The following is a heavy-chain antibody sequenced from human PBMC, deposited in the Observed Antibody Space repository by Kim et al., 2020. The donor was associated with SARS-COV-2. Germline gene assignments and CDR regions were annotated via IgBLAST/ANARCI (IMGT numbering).Heavy chain of an antibody. CDR2: INHSGST. D-gene: IGHD6-19*01. CDR3: ARGVGAVAIYYYYYGMDV. CDR1: GGSFSGYY. V-gene: IGHV4-34*01. J-gene: IGHJ6*02. Sequence: SETLSLTCVVYGGSFSGYYWSWIRQPPGKGLEWIGEINHSGSTNYNPSLKSRVTISVDTSKNQFSLKLSSVTAADTAVYYCARGVGAVAIYYYYYGMDVWGQGTTVTVSS.